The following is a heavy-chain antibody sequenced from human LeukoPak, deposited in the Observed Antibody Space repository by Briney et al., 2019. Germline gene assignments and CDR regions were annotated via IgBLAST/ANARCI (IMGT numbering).Heavy chain of an antibody. J-gene: IGHJ6*02. V-gene: IGHV1-18*01. D-gene: IGHD3-9*01. CDR2: ISAYNGNT. CDR3: ARDDYDILTGYHSYYYNGMDV. CDR1: GYTFTSYG. Sequence: GASVKVSCKASGYTFTSYGISWVRQAPGQGLEWMGWISAYNGNTNYAQKVQGRVTMTTDTSTSTAYMELRSLRSDDTAVYYCARDDYDILTGYHSYYYNGMDVWGQGTTVTVSS.